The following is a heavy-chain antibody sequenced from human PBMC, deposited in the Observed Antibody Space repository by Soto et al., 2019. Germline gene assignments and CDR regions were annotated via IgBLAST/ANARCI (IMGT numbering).Heavy chain of an antibody. CDR3: ARGPAAAFDY. J-gene: IGHJ4*01. CDR1: GFTFIRYS. Sequence: EVQLVESGGGLVQSGGSLRLSCAASGFTFIRYSMNWVRQAPGKGLEWVSHITSSSSAINYADPVKGQITISRDNAQNSRYRPMNSLRAEDTAIYYWARGPAAAFDYWGHRIRFTVSS. CDR2: ITSSSSAI. D-gene: IGHD6-25*01. V-gene: IGHV3-48*01.